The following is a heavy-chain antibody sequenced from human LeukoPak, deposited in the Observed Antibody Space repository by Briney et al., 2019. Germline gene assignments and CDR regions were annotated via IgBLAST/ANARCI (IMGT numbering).Heavy chain of an antibody. CDR3: ARAAYYDSSGYIDY. J-gene: IGHJ4*02. CDR1: GFTFGSYG. Sequence: GGSLRLSCAASGFTFGSYGMHWVRQAPGKGLEWVAVIWYDGSNKYYADSVKGRFSISRDNSKNTLYLQMNSPRAEDTAVYYCARAAYYDSSGYIDYWGQGTLVTVSS. V-gene: IGHV3-33*01. CDR2: IWYDGSNK. D-gene: IGHD3-22*01.